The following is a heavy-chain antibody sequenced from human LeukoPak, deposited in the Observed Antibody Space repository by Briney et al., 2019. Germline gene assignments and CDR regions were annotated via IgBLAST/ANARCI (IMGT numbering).Heavy chain of an antibody. CDR2: IYHSGST. D-gene: IGHD3-10*01. CDR1: GYSIRSGYY. CDR3: ARGGFGAFDY. V-gene: IGHV4-38-2*01. Sequence: SETLSLTCAVSGYSIRSGYYWGWIRQPPGKGLEWIGSIYHSGSTYYNSSLKNPVTISVDTSKNQFSLKLSSVTAADTAVFYCARGGFGAFDYWGQGTLVTVSS. J-gene: IGHJ4*02.